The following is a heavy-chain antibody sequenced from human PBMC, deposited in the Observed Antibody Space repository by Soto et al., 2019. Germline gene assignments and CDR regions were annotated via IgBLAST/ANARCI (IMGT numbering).Heavy chain of an antibody. CDR3: ARVPTGIVGAVGDI. Sequence: QVQLQQWGAGLLKPSETLSPPAAAIVGPLGGNSWTWIGHPPGRGREWIGEIIHSGSTNYNPSLKSRVTISVDTSKNQFSLKLSSVTAADTAVYYCARVPTGIVGAVGDIWGQGTMVTVSS. V-gene: IGHV4-34*12. CDR1: VGPLGGNS. D-gene: IGHD1-26*01. J-gene: IGHJ3*02. CDR2: IIHSGST.